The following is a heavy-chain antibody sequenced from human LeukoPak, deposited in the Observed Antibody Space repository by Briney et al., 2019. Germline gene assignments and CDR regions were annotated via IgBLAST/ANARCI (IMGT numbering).Heavy chain of an antibody. Sequence: GGSLRLSCVASGFTFNTYSMNWVRQAPGKGLEFVSSISSSSAYIRYADSLKDRFTISRDNAKNSLYLQMNSLRAEDTAVYYCAREGRPYYYMDVWGKGTTVTISS. CDR1: GFTFNTYS. V-gene: IGHV3-21*01. CDR2: ISSSSAYI. J-gene: IGHJ6*03. CDR3: AREGRPYYYMDV.